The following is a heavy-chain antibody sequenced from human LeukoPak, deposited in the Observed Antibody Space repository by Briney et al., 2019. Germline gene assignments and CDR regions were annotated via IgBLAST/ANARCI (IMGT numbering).Heavy chain of an antibody. CDR2: INSDGSST. Sequence: PGGSLRLSCAASGFTFSSYWMHWVRQAPGKGLVWVSRINSDGSSTSYADSVKGRFTISRDNAKNTLYLQMNSLRAEDTAVYYCAREDSSGWYTGYNWFDPWGQGTLVTVSS. V-gene: IGHV3-74*01. CDR1: GFTFSSYW. CDR3: AREDSSGWYTGYNWFDP. D-gene: IGHD6-19*01. J-gene: IGHJ5*02.